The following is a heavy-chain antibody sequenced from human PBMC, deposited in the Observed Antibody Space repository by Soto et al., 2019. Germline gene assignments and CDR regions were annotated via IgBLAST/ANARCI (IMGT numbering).Heavy chain of an antibody. CDR3: ARRGSX. CDR1: GFTFSSSE. Sequence: GGSLRLSCAASGFTFSSSEMYWVRQAPGKGLEWISYIHPGGQTIFYAESVKVRFTISRDNAKHSVYLQMNSLRAEDTAVYYFARRGSXWGRGTKVTVS. J-gene: IGHJ3*01. D-gene: IGHD2-15*01. CDR2: IHPGGQTI. V-gene: IGHV3-48*03.